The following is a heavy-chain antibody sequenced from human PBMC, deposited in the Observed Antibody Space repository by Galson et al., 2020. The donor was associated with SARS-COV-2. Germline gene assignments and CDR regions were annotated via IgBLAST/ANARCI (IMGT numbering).Heavy chain of an antibody. CDR2: ISWNSGSI. J-gene: IGHJ3*02. D-gene: IGHD3-10*01. CDR3: AKDIGIPTPLDAFDI. Sequence: GGSLRLSCAASGFTFDDYAMHWVRQAPGKGLEWVSGISWNSGSIGYADSVKGRFTISRDNAKNSLYLQMNSLRAEDTALYYCAKDIGIPTPLDAFDIWGQGTMVTVSS. V-gene: IGHV3-9*01. CDR1: GFTFDDYA.